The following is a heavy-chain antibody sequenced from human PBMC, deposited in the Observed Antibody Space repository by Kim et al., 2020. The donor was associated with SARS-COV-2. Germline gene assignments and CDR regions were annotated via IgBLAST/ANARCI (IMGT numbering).Heavy chain of an antibody. Sequence: SETLSLTCAVYGGSFSGYYWSWIRQPPGKGLEWIGEINHSGSTNYNPSLKSRVTISVDTSKNQFSLKLSSVIAADTAVYYCARGNTVTTFYYYYYGMDVWGQGTTVTVSS. D-gene: IGHD4-4*01. CDR3: ARGNTVTTFYYYYYGMDV. V-gene: IGHV4-34*01. J-gene: IGHJ6*01. CDR2: INHSGST. CDR1: GGSFSGYY.